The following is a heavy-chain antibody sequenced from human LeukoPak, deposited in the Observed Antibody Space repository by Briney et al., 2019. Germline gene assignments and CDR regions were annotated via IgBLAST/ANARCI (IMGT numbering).Heavy chain of an antibody. CDR3: ARVPPMVRGGYYFDY. D-gene: IGHD3-10*01. V-gene: IGHV3-53*01. J-gene: IGHJ4*02. CDR2: IYSGGST. Sequence: PGGSLRLSCAASGFTVSSNYMSWVRQAPGKGLEWVSVIYSGGSTYYAGSVKGRFTISRDNSKNTLYPQMNSLRAEDTAVYYCARVPPMVRGGYYFDYWGQGTLVTVSS. CDR1: GFTVSSNY.